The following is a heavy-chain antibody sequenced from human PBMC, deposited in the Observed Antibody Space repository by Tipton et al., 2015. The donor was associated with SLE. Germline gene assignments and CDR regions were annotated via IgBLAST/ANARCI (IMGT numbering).Heavy chain of an antibody. CDR3: ARDLTYYYGSGSLYGMDV. D-gene: IGHD3-10*01. Sequence: QSGAEVKKPGSSVKVSCKASGGTFSSYAVSWVRQAPGQGFEWMGGIIPIFGTANYAQKFQGRVTITADESTGTAYMELSSLRSEDTAVYYCARDLTYYYGSGSLYGMDVWGQGTTVTVSS. CDR1: GGTFSSYA. J-gene: IGHJ6*02. V-gene: IGHV1-69*01. CDR2: IIPIFGTA.